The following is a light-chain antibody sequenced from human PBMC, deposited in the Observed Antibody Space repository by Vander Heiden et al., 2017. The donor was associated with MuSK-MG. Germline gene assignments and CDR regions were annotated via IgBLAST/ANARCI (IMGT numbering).Light chain of an antibody. CDR3: QQSANLPLT. J-gene: IGKJ4*01. Sequence: DIQMTPSPSSLSASVGDRVTITCQASQDISNHLNWYQQKPGKAPKFLIYDASNWETGVPSRFSGGGSGIGFAFTISSLQPEDVATYYCQQSANLPLTFGGGTRVEIK. CDR2: DAS. V-gene: IGKV1-33*01. CDR1: QDISNH.